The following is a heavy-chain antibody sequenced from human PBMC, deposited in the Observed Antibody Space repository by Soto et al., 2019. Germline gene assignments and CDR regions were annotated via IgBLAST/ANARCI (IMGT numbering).Heavy chain of an antibody. Sequence: QVQLQESGPGLLKPSETLSLTCTVSGGSIRSYYWSWIRQPPGKRLEWIGYIYYSGSTNYNPSLKSRVTISVDTSNDQFSLKLTSVTAADTAVYYCVRSNYFDYWGQGTLVTVSS. V-gene: IGHV4-59*01. CDR1: GGSIRSYY. CDR3: VRSNYFDY. J-gene: IGHJ4*02. CDR2: IYYSGST.